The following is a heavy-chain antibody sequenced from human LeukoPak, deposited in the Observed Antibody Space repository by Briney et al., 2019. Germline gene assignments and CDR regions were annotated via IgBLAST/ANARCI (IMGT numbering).Heavy chain of an antibody. D-gene: IGHD3-22*01. V-gene: IGHV4-39*01. Sequence: SETLSLTCAVSGGSIGSGSYYWGWIRQPPGKGLEWIGSIYYSGSTYYNPSLKSRVTISVDTSKNQFSLKLSSVTAADTAVYYRARRYSSGYYYEVGDAFDIWGQGTMVTVSS. CDR3: ARRYSSGYYYEVGDAFDI. J-gene: IGHJ3*02. CDR2: IYYSGST. CDR1: GGSIGSGSYY.